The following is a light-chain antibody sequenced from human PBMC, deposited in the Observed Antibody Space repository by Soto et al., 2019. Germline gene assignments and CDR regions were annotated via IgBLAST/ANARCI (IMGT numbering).Light chain of an antibody. Sequence: DMLLTQSPGTLYLSPGERGTLSCRASQSVSSSYLAWYQQKPGQAPRLLIYGASSRATGIPDRFSGSGSGTDFTLTISRLETEDFAVYYCQQYDNSPWTFGQGTKVDIK. CDR2: GAS. J-gene: IGKJ1*01. V-gene: IGKV3-20*01. CDR3: QQYDNSPWT. CDR1: QSVSSSY.